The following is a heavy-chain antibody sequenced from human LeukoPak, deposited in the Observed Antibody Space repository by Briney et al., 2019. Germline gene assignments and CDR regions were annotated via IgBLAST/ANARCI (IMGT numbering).Heavy chain of an antibody. CDR1: GAAFSKYG. J-gene: IGHJ4*02. Sequence: PGGSLRLSCAASGAAFSKYGMKWVRQAAGAGLEYISGIGRSGDITHYADSVKGRFTISRDNVKNTLYLQMNSLRAEDTALYYCATEGFYFWGPGTQVTVSS. V-gene: IGHV3-23*01. CDR2: IGRSGDIT. CDR3: ATEGFYF.